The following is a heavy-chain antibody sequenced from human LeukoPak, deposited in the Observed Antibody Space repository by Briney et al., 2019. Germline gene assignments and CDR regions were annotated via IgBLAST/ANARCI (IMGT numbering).Heavy chain of an antibody. CDR1: GLTISSYS. CDR3: ARDRRPSYGSGSYGAFDI. Sequence: GGSLRLSCAASGLTISSYSMNWVRQAPGKGLEWVSYISSGGSTIYYADSVKGRFTISRDNAKNSLYLQMNSLRAEDTAIYYCARDRRPSYGSGSYGAFDIWGQGTLVTVSS. D-gene: IGHD3-10*01. V-gene: IGHV3-48*04. CDR2: ISSGGSTI. J-gene: IGHJ4*02.